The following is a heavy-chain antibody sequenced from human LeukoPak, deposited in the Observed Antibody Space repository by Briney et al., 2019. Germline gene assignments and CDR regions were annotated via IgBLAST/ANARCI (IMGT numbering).Heavy chain of an antibody. D-gene: IGHD2-21*01. Sequence: YPGGSLRLSCTASGLSLNNYAMSWVRQVPGKGLEWVSASSSSDDGKWYAESVRGRFTISRDTSKNTVYLQMNSLRVEDAGVYYCAKAPVTSCRGAFCYPFDYWGHGTLVTVSS. CDR2: SSSSDDGK. CDR1: GLSLNNYA. V-gene: IGHV3-23*01. J-gene: IGHJ4*01. CDR3: AKAPVTSCRGAFCYPFDY.